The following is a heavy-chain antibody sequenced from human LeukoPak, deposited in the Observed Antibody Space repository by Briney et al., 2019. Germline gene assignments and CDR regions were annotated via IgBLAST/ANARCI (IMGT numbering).Heavy chain of an antibody. CDR1: GFTFNSYG. CDR2: ISYDGSNK. CDR3: AKLAMVRGVNFDY. V-gene: IGHV3-30*18. J-gene: IGHJ4*02. Sequence: GRSLRLSCAASGFTFNSYGMHWVRQAPGRGLEWVADISYDGSNKYYADSVKGRFTISRDNSKNTLYLQMNCLRAEDTAMYYCAKLAMVRGVNFDYWGQGTLVTVSS. D-gene: IGHD3-10*01.